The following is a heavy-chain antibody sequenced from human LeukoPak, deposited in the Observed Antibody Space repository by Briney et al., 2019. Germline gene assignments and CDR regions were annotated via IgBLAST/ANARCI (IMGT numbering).Heavy chain of an antibody. J-gene: IGHJ6*04. D-gene: IGHD3-10*02. CDR3: AELGITMIGGV. Sequence: GGSLRLSCAASGSGFTFNNYWMHWVRQAPGKGLVWVSRINADGSTTSYADSVRGRFTISRDNAKNSLYLQMNSLRAEDTAVYYCAELGITMIGGVWGKGTTVTISS. V-gene: IGHV3-74*01. CDR2: INADGSTT. CDR1: GSGFTFNNYW.